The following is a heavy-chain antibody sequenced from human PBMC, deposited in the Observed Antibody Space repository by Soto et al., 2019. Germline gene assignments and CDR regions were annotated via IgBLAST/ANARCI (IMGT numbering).Heavy chain of an antibody. CDR3: ARSKVDYDFWSGYYQIYYFDY. V-gene: IGHV1-2*04. Sequence: QVQLVQSGAEVKKPGASVKVSCKASGYTFTGYYMHWVRQAPGQGLEWMGWINPNSGGTNYAQKSQGWVTMTRDTSISTAYMELSRLRSDDTAVYYCARSKVDYDFWSGYYQIYYFDYWGQGTLVTVSS. CDR1: GYTFTGYY. D-gene: IGHD3-3*01. J-gene: IGHJ4*02. CDR2: INPNSGGT.